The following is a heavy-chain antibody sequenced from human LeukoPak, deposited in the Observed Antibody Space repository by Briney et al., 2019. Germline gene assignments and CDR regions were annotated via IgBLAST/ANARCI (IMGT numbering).Heavy chain of an antibody. V-gene: IGHV4-34*01. Sequence: SETLSLTCAVYGGSFSGYYWSWIRQTPGKGLQWIGEINHSGSTHYNPSLKSRVTISVDTSKNQFSLKLSSVTAADTAVYYCATAQWLVLYFQHWGQGTLVTVS. J-gene: IGHJ1*01. CDR1: GGSFSGYY. D-gene: IGHD6-19*01. CDR3: ATAQWLVLYFQH. CDR2: INHSGST.